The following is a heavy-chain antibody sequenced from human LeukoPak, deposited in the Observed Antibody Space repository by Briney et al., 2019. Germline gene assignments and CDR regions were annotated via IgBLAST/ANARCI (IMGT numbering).Heavy chain of an antibody. J-gene: IGHJ4*02. Sequence: PSQTLSLTCTVSGGSISSGSHYWSWIRQPAGKGLEWIGRIYTSGSTNYNPSLKSRVTISVDTFKNQFSLKLSSVTAADTAVYYCASRGHWGQGTLVTVSS. CDR1: GGSISSGSHY. CDR3: ASRGH. V-gene: IGHV4-61*02. D-gene: IGHD5-24*01. CDR2: IYTSGST.